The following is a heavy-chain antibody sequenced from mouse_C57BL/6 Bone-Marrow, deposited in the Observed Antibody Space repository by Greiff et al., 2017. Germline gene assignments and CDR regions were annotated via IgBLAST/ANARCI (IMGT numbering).Heavy chain of an antibody. CDR2: INPYNGGT. J-gene: IGHJ2*01. D-gene: IGHD1-1*01. CDR1: GYTFTDYY. V-gene: IGHV1-19*01. Sequence: VQLKESGPVLVKPGASVKMSCKASGYTFTDYYMNWVKQSHGKSLEWIGVINPYNGGTSYNQKFKGKATLTVDTSSSTAYMELNSLTSEDSAVYYCARYYIYYFDYWGQGTTRTVSS. CDR3: ARYYIYYFDY.